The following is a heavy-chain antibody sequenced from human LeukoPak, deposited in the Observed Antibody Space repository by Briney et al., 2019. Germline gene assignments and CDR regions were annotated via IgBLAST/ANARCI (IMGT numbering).Heavy chain of an antibody. J-gene: IGHJ4*02. V-gene: IGHV3-21*01. CDR1: GFTFSNYN. CDR3: ARPGWIYSGSYLTY. Sequence: GGCLRLSCAASGFTFSNYNMNWVRQAPGKWLEWHSFISSSSSDIYYADSVKGRFTISRDDAKNSLYLQINSLRAEEDTAVYYCARPGWIYSGSYLTYWGQGTLVTVSS. CDR2: ISSSSSDI. D-gene: IGHD1-26*01.